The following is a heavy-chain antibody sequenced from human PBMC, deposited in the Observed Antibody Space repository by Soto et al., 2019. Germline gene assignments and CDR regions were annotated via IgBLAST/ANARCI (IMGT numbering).Heavy chain of an antibody. CDR1: GGSISSGGYY. V-gene: IGHV4-31*03. D-gene: IGHD3-22*01. J-gene: IGHJ4*02. Sequence: PSETLSLTCTVSGGSISSGGYYWSWIRQHPGKGLEWIGYIYYSGSTYYNPSLKSRVTISVDTSKNQFSLKLSSVTAADTAVYYCARGADHYDSSGYPYLDYWGQGTLVTVSS. CDR2: IYYSGST. CDR3: ARGADHYDSSGYPYLDY.